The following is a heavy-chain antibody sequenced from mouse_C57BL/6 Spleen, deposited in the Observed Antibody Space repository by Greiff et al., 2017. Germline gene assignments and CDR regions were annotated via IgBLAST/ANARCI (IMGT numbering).Heavy chain of an antibody. CDR1: GFTFSSYA. Sequence: EVKVVESGEGLVKPGGSLKLSCAASGFTFSSYAMSWVRQTPEKRLEWVAYISSGGDYIYYADTVKGRFTISRDNARNTLYLQMSSLKSEDTAMYYCTRVYYYVFDYWGQGTTLTVSS. J-gene: IGHJ2*01. V-gene: IGHV5-9-1*02. D-gene: IGHD1-1*01. CDR2: ISSGGDYI. CDR3: TRVYYYVFDY.